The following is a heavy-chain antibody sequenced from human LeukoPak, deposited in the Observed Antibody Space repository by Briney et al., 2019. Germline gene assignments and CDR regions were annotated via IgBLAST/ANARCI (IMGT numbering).Heavy chain of an antibody. Sequence: PGGSLRLSCAASGFTFSSYAMSWVRQAPGKGLEWVSAISGSGGSTYYADSVKGRFTISRDNSKNTLYLQMNSLRAEDTAVYYCAKDRGWYGEPSHPRTSYGMDVWGQGTTVTVSS. CDR1: GFTFSSYA. CDR2: ISGSGGST. J-gene: IGHJ6*02. CDR3: AKDRGWYGEPSHPRTSYGMDV. V-gene: IGHV3-23*01. D-gene: IGHD6-19*01.